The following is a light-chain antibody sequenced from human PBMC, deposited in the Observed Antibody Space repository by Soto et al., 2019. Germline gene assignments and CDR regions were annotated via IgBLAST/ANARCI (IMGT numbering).Light chain of an antibody. V-gene: IGLV2-14*01. CDR2: DVS. Sequence: QSVLTQPASVSGSPGQSITISCTGTSSDVGGYNYVSWYQQHPGKAPKLMIYDVSNRPSGVSNRFSGSKSGNTASLTISGLQAEDEADYYCSSYTSRLYVFGTGTKVTV. J-gene: IGLJ1*01. CDR1: SSDVGGYNY. CDR3: SSYTSRLYV.